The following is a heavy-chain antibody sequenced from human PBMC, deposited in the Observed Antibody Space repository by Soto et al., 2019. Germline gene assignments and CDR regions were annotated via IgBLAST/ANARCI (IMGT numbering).Heavy chain of an antibody. J-gene: IGHJ6*01. CDR1: GASIRNYY. Sequence: SETLSLTCSVSGASIRNYYWHWVRQLPGKVLEWIGYVYTPDYTRYNSSLKSRVTISVATSKSQFSLRLNSVTAADTAVYYCASSAAHLGDFFYYNGLDLWGQGTTVTVSS. V-gene: IGHV4-4*08. D-gene: IGHD3-16*01. CDR2: VYTPDYT. CDR3: ASSAAHLGDFFYYNGLDL.